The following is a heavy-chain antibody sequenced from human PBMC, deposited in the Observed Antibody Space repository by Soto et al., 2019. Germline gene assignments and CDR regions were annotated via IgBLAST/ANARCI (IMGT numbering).Heavy chain of an antibody. J-gene: IGHJ6*01. V-gene: IGHV3-30-3*01. CDR3: ARGSSLMVYAYYFGMDV. D-gene: IGHD2-8*01. Sequence: GGSLRLSCAASGFTFSSYAMHWVRQAPGKGLEWVAVISYDGSNKYYADSVKGRFTISRDNSKNTLYLQMNSLRAEDTAVYYWARGSSLMVYAYYFGMDVWGQGTTVPVSS. CDR2: ISYDGSNK. CDR1: GFTFSSYA.